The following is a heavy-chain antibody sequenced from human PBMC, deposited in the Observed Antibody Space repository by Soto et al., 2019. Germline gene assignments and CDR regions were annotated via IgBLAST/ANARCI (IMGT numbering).Heavy chain of an antibody. CDR1: VYTLTSYD. V-gene: IGHV1-8*01. J-gene: IGHJ4*02. D-gene: IGHD1-1*01. CDR2: INPTSEYT. CDR3: ARTVYKAYPSE. Sequence: GASVXGACKSAVYTLTSYDVDCCLQAPGQGLEWVGWINPTSEYTAHAKKFQGRVTLTREISTATAYMELSSLTSEDTAVYFCARTVYKAYPSEWGQGT.